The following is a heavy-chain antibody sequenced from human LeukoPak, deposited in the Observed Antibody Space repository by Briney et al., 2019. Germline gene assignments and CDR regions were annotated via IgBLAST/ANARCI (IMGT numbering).Heavy chain of an antibody. CDR3: ARDHRYAFDN. D-gene: IGHD5-12*01. V-gene: IGHV3-48*01. J-gene: IGHJ4*01. CDR2: IGISSGNT. Sequence: EGSLRLSCAASGFNFIDYSMNWVRQAPGKGLEWISYIGISSGNTKYADSVKGRFTISRDKARNSLYLQMNSLRVEDTAMYYCARDHRYAFDNWGHGTLVTVSS. CDR1: GFNFIDYS.